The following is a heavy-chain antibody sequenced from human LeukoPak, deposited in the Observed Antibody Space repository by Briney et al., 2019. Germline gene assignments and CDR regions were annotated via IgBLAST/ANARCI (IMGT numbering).Heavy chain of an antibody. D-gene: IGHD6-19*01. J-gene: IGHJ4*02. CDR2: ITTKANSYAT. V-gene: IGHV3-73*01. CDR1: GFTFSGSD. Sequence: GGSLRLSCAASGFTFSGSDVHWVRQASGKGLEWVGRITTKANSYATASAASLKGRFTISRDDSRNTAYLQMSSLRTEDTAVYYCTTYISGHYWGQGTLVTVSS. CDR3: TTYISGHY.